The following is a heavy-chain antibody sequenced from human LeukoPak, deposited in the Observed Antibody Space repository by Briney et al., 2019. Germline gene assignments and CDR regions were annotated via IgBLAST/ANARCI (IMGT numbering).Heavy chain of an antibody. D-gene: IGHD6-13*01. CDR1: GFTFSSYS. CDR2: ISSSSSTI. J-gene: IGHJ4*02. V-gene: IGHV3-48*02. Sequence: GGSLRLSCAASGFTFSSYSMNWVRQAPGKGLEWVSYISSSSSTIYYADSVKGRFTISRDNAKNSPYLQMNSLRDEDTAVYYCARESWYVDYFGYWGQGTLVTVSS. CDR3: ARESWYVDYFGY.